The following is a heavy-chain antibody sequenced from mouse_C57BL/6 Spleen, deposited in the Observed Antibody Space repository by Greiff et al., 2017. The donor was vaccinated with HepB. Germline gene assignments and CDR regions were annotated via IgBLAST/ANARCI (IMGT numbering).Heavy chain of an antibody. CDR1: GYSFTDYN. CDR3: YYSNYEYYAMDD. V-gene: IGHV1-39*01. J-gene: IGHJ4*01. Sequence: VHVKQSGPELVKPGASVKISCKASGYSFTDYNMNWVKQSNGKSLEWIGVINPNYGTTSYNQKFKGKATLTVDQSSSTAYMQLNSLTSEDSAVYYCYYSNYEYYAMDDWGHGTSVPV. D-gene: IGHD2-5*01. CDR2: INPNYGTT.